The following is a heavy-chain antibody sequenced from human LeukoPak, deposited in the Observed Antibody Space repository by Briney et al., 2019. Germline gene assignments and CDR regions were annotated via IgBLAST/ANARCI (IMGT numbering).Heavy chain of an antibody. Sequence: TSETLSLTCTVSGGSISSYYWSWLRQPPGKGLEWIGYIYYSGSTNYSPSLKSRVTISVDTSKNQFSLKLSSVTAADTAVYYCARAQRGYSYGLYFDYWGQGTLVTVSS. J-gene: IGHJ4*02. V-gene: IGHV4-59*01. D-gene: IGHD5-18*01. CDR1: GGSISSYY. CDR3: ARAQRGYSYGLYFDY. CDR2: IYYSGST.